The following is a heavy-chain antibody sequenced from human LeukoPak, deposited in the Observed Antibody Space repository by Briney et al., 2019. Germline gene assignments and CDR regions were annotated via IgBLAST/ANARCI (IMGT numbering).Heavy chain of an antibody. D-gene: IGHD3-9*01. CDR3: ARAAGLRYFDWYFDY. Sequence: ASVKVSCKASGYTFTSYGISWVRQAPGQGLEWMGWINPNSGGTKYAQKFQGRVTMTRDTSISTAYMELSRLRSDDTAVYYCARAAGLRYFDWYFDYWGQGTLVTVSS. J-gene: IGHJ4*02. CDR1: GYTFTSYG. V-gene: IGHV1-2*02. CDR2: INPNSGGT.